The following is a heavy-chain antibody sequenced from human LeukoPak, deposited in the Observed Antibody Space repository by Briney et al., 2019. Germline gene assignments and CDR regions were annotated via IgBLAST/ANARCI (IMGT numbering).Heavy chain of an antibody. V-gene: IGHV4-39*07. CDR1: GGSISSSSYY. D-gene: IGHD2-2*01. CDR2: IYYSGST. CDR3: ARARYCSSTSCLLFDY. J-gene: IGHJ4*02. Sequence: SETLSLTCTVSGGSISSSSYYWGWIRQPPGKGLEWIGSIYYSGSTYYNPSLKSRVTISVDRSKNQFSLKLSSVTAADTAVYYCARARYCSSTSCLLFDYWGQGTLVTVSS.